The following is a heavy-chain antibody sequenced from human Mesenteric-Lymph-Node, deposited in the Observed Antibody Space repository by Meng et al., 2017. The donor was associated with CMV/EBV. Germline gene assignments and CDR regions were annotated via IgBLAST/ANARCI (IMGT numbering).Heavy chain of an antibody. J-gene: IGHJ6*02. V-gene: IGHV4-39*07. CDR1: GGSICSSSYY. CDR3: ARDPGKGGYDFWSGFPPYYYYYYGMDV. D-gene: IGHD3-3*01. CDR2: IYYSGST. Sequence: SETLSLTCTVSGGSICSSSYYWRWICQPPGKGLEWIGSIYYSGSTYYNPSLKSRVTISVDTSKNQFSLKLSSVTAADTAVYYCARDPGKGGYDFWSGFPPYYYYYYGMDVWGQGTTVTVSS.